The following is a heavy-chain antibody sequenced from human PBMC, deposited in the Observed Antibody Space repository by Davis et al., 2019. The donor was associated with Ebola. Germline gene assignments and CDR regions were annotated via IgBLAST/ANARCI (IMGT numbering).Heavy chain of an antibody. CDR2: IRSKANSYAT. CDR1: GFTFSGSA. J-gene: IGHJ4*02. V-gene: IGHV3-73*01. Sequence: GGSLRLSCAAFGFTFSGSAMHWVRQASGKGLEWVGRIRSKANSYATAYAASVKGRFTISRDDSKNTAYLQMNSLKTEDTAVYYCSVSNSVDYWGQGTLVTVSS. CDR3: SVSNSVDY. D-gene: IGHD4-23*01.